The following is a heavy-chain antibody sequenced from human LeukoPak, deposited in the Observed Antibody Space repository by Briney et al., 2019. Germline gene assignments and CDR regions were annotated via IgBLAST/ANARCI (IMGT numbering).Heavy chain of an antibody. CDR3: AKSRYIYGSSGDY. Sequence: GGSLRLSCAASGFTFSNYAMSRVRQAPGKGLEWVSGIRGGGDGTTYADSVKGRFTISRDNSKNTLYLQMDSLRAEDTAIYYCAKSRYIYGSSGDYWGQGTLLTVSS. V-gene: IGHV3-23*01. CDR2: IRGGGDGT. D-gene: IGHD5-18*01. J-gene: IGHJ4*02. CDR1: GFTFSNYA.